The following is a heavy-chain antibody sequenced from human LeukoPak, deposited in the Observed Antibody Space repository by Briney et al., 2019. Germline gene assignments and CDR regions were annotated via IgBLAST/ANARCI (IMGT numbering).Heavy chain of an antibody. CDR1: GFTFSSYG. J-gene: IGHJ6*02. D-gene: IGHD5-18*01. V-gene: IGHV3-30*03. CDR3: AREDRFGYNYAYGLDV. Sequence: GGSLRLSCAASGFTFSSYGMHWVRQAPGKGLEWVAVISYDGSNKYYADSVKGRFTISRDNSKNTLYLQMNSLRAEDTAVYYCAREDRFGYNYAYGLDVWGPGTTVTVS. CDR2: ISYDGSNK.